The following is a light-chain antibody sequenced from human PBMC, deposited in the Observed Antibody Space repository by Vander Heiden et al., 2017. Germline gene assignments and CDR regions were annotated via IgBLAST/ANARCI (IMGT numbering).Light chain of an antibody. CDR3: QHYGGSLWT. Sequence: EIVLTHSPGTLSLSPGDRATLSCRASQSVSSRYFAWYQQKPGQAPRLLIYGASNRATGIPDRVSGSGSGTDFTLTISRLEPEDFAVYYCQHYGGSLWTFGQGTKVEIK. CDR2: GAS. V-gene: IGKV3-20*01. CDR1: QSVSSRY. J-gene: IGKJ1*01.